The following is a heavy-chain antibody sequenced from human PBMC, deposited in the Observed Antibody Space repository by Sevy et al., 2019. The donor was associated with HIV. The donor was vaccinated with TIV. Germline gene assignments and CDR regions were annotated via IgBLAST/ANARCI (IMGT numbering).Heavy chain of an antibody. J-gene: IGHJ3*02. CDR1: GFTFSNYA. CDR2: ISGRDTGT. V-gene: IGHV3-23*01. CDR3: AGGRFDSTGSFDAFDI. Sequence: GGSLRLSCAVSGFTFSNYAMSWVRQAPGKGLEWVSAISGRDTGTFYAASVKGRFTISRDNSKNTLFLQMNNLRAEDTAVYYCAGGRFDSTGSFDAFDIWGRGTLVTVSS. D-gene: IGHD3-22*01.